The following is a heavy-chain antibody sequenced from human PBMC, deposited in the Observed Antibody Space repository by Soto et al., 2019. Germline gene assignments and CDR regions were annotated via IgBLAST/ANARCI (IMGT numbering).Heavy chain of an antibody. CDR1: GFTFTNYA. Sequence: EVQLLESGGGLVQPGGSLRLSCAASGFTFTNYAMSWVRQAPGKGLEWVAAVSASGGTTYYADSVRGRFTICRDNTKNTLYVQMNSLRAGDTAIYYCAKGLIRSYSIPNPDYGLDVWGQGTTVTVSS. D-gene: IGHD3-10*01. CDR3: AKGLIRSYSIPNPDYGLDV. V-gene: IGHV3-23*01. J-gene: IGHJ6*02. CDR2: VSASGGTT.